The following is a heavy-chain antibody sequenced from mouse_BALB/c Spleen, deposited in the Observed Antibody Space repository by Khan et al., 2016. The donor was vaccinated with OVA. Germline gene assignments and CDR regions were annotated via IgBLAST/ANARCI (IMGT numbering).Heavy chain of an antibody. Sequence: EVQLQESGPGLVKPSQSLSLTCTVTGYSITSDYAWNWIRQFPGNKLEWLGYISYSGNTKYNPSLKSRISLTRKTTKNQFFLQLNSVTTEDTATYYCARVHGGDFDYWGQGTTLTVSS. CDR3: ARVHGGDFDY. J-gene: IGHJ2*01. CDR2: ISYSGNT. V-gene: IGHV3-2*02. CDR1: GYSITSDYA.